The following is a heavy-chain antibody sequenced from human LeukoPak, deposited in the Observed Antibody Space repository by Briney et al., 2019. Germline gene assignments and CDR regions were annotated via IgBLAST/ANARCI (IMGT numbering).Heavy chain of an antibody. CDR2: IYYSGST. D-gene: IGHD2-2*01. Sequence: SETLSLTCTVSGGSISSYYWSWIRQPPGKGLEWIGYIYYSGSTNYNPSLKSRVTISVDTSKNQFSLKLSSVTAADTAVYYCASAGFPGGEVVPAAEGFDYWGQGTLVTVSS. J-gene: IGHJ4*02. CDR1: GGSISSYY. CDR3: ASAGFPGGEVVPAAEGFDY. V-gene: IGHV4-59*01.